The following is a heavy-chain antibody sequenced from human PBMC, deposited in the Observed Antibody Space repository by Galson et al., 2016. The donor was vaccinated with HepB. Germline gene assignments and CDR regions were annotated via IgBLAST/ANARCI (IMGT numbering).Heavy chain of an antibody. J-gene: IGHJ4*02. V-gene: IGHV1-18*01. CDR3: ARGSGEGGY. CDR1: GYRFTDYG. Sequence: SVKVSCKASGYRFTDYGVSWLRQAPGQGLEWMGWITTYSGKPKYAQRFQGRVTFTTDTSATTAYMELSSLGSEDTAVYYCARGSGEGGYWGQGTLVTVSS. CDR2: ITTYSGKP. D-gene: IGHD3-16*01.